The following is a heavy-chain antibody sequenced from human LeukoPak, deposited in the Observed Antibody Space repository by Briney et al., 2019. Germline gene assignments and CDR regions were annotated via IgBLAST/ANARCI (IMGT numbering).Heavy chain of an antibody. D-gene: IGHD1-26*01. CDR1: GFTFSSYG. CDR3: AKDTSGSYRTADFDY. J-gene: IGHJ4*02. Sequence: GGSLRLSCAVSGFTFSSYGMHWVRQAPGKGLEWVAFIRYDGRNKYYADSVKGRFTISRDNSKNTLYLQMNSLRAEDTALYYCAKDTSGSYRTADFDYWGQGTLVTVSS. V-gene: IGHV3-30*02. CDR2: IRYDGRNK.